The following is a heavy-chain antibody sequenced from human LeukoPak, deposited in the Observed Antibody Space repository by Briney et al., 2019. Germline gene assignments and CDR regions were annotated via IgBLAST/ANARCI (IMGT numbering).Heavy chain of an antibody. V-gene: IGHV1-2*02. CDR1: GYTFTSYY. CDR3: ARGLYSSSWYDY. D-gene: IGHD6-13*01. CDR2: INPNSGGT. J-gene: IGHJ4*02. Sequence: GASVKVSCKASGYTFTSYYMHWVRQAPGQGLEWMGWINPNSGGTNCAQKFQGRVTMTRDTSISTAYMELSRLRSDDTAVYYCARGLYSSSWYDYWGQGTLVTVSS.